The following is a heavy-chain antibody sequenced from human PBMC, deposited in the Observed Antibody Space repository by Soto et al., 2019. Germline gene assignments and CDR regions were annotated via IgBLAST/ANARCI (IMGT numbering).Heavy chain of an antibody. D-gene: IGHD2-15*01. V-gene: IGHV1-69*08. J-gene: IGHJ5*02. CDR1: GGTFSTYT. CDR3: ERDRDSHHNGSQAHSYP. CDR2: IIPIIGII. Sequence: QVQLVQSGAEVKKPGSSVKVSCKASGGTFSTYTITWVRQAPGQGLEWMGMIIPIIGIINYAQKFQGRVTINADKFTRPAYMALARLRSADSTVYSCERDRDSHHNGSQAHSYPWGQGHLVTFSS.